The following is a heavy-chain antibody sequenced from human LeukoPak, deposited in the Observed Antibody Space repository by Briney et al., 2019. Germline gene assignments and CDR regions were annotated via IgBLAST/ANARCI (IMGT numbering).Heavy chain of an antibody. Sequence: SETLSLTCTVSGGSISSSSYYWGWIRQPPGKGLEWIGEINHSGSTNYNPSLKSRVTISVDTSKNQFSLKLSSVTAADTAVYYCARLPAHCSSTSCYIVPRDYWGQGTLVTVSS. CDR3: ARLPAHCSSTSCYIVPRDY. CDR2: INHSGST. D-gene: IGHD2-2*02. V-gene: IGHV4-39*07. J-gene: IGHJ4*02. CDR1: GGSISSSSYY.